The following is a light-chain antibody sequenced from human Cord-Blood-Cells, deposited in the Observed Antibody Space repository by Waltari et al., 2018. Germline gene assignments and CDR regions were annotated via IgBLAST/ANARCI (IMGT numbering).Light chain of an antibody. J-gene: IGKJ1*01. CDR1: QSVSSSY. CDR3: QQYGSSPWT. Sequence: SPFPLSFSPVSRATLSCRASQSVSSSYLAWYQQKPGQAPRLLIYGASSRATGIPDRFSGSGSGTDFTLTISRLEPEDFAVYYCQQYGSSPWTFGQGTKVEIK. CDR2: GAS. V-gene: IGKV3-20*01.